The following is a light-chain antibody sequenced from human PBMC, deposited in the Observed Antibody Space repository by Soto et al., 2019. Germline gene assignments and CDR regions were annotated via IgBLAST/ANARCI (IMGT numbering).Light chain of an antibody. V-gene: IGKV1-5*03. CDR1: QTISSW. Sequence: DIQINHSPSTLSASIGDRVNISCRASQTISSWLAWYQQKPGKAPKLLIYKASSLESGVPSRFSGSGSGTEFTLTISSLQPDDFATYYCQHYNSYPWPFGQGTKVAIK. CDR2: KAS. J-gene: IGKJ1*01. CDR3: QHYNSYPWP.